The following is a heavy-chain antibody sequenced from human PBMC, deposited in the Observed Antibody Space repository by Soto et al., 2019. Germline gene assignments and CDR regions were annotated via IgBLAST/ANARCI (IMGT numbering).Heavy chain of an antibody. CDR2: ITYTGVST. V-gene: IGHV3-23*01. CDR1: EFSFDDYA. J-gene: IGHJ4*02. D-gene: IGHD6-13*01. Sequence: GGSLRLSCAASEFSFDDYAMSWVRQAPGKGLEWVSSITYTGVSTYYADSVKGRFAISRDNSRDTLFLQMNSLRAEDTAIYYCAKSSVWYPYFDSWGQGTLVTVSS. CDR3: AKSSVWYPYFDS.